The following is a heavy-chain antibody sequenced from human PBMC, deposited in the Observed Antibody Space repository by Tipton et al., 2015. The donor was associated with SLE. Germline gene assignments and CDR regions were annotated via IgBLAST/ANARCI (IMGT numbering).Heavy chain of an antibody. V-gene: IGHV4-31*03. CDR1: GGSISSGGYY. CDR3: ARDWPNTAMVLDY. D-gene: IGHD5-18*01. Sequence: TLSLTCTVSGGSISSGGYYWSWIRQHPGKGLEWIGYIYYSGSTYYNPSLKSRVTISVDTSKNQFSLKLSSVTAADTAVYYCARDWPNTAMVLDYWGQGTLVTVSS. J-gene: IGHJ4*02. CDR2: IYYSGST.